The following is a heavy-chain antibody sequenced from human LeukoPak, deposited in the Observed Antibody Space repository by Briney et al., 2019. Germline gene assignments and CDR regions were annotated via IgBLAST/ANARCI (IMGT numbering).Heavy chain of an antibody. CDR1: GFTFSSYS. V-gene: IGHV3-48*04. J-gene: IGHJ4*02. CDR2: ISSSSSTI. D-gene: IGHD3-22*01. CDR3: ARDSGYYDFAH. Sequence: GGSLRLSCAASGFTFSSYSMNWVRQAPGKGLEWVSYISSSSSTIYYADSVKGRFTISRDNAKNSLYLQMNSLRAEDTAVYYCARDSGYYDFAHWGQGTLVTVSS.